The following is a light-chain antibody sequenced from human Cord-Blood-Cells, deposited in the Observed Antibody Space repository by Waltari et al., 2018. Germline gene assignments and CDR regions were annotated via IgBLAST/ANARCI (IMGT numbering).Light chain of an antibody. CDR2: GAS. J-gene: IGKJ1*01. V-gene: IGKV3-20*01. CDR3: QQYGSSRT. CDR1: QSGSSSY. Sequence: SCRASQSGSSSYLAWYQQKPGQAPRLLIYGASSRATGIPDRFSGSGSGTDFTLTISRLEPEDFAVYYCQQYGSSRTFGQGTKVEIK.